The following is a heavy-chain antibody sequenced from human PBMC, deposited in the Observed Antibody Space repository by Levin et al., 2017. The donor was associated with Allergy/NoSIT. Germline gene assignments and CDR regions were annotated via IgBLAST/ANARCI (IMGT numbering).Heavy chain of an antibody. Sequence: VASVKVSCRTSGGTFSGHGIIWVRQAPGQGLEWMGEIIFGTPTYARKFQGRVAMTADESLTTTYMELTAMKSDDTAVYYCASGRPSPYMWGQGTLVTVSS. V-gene: IGHV1-69*13. CDR1: GGTFSGHG. J-gene: IGHJ4*01. CDR3: ASGRPSPYM. CDR2: IIFGTP. D-gene: IGHD2-2*02.